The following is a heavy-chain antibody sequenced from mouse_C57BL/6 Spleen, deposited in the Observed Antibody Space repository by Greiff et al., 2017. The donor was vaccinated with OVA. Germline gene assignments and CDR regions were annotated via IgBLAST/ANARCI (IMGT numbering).Heavy chain of an antibody. Sequence: EVHLVESGGGLVKPGGSLKLSCAASGFTFSDYGMHWVRQAPEKGLEWVAYISSGSSTIYYADTVKGRFTISRDNAKNTLFLQMTSLRSEDTAMYYCARESITTVRRAFDYWGQGTTLTVSS. CDR1: GFTFSDYG. CDR3: ARESITTVRRAFDY. CDR2: ISSGSSTI. J-gene: IGHJ2*01. D-gene: IGHD1-1*01. V-gene: IGHV5-17*01.